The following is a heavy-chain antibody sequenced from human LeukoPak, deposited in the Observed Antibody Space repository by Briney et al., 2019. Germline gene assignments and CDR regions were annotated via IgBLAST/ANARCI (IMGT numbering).Heavy chain of an antibody. D-gene: IGHD5-24*01. CDR1: GFTFSSYA. J-gene: IGHJ6*03. Sequence: GGSLRLSCAASGFTFSSYAMHWVRQAPGKGLEWVSVISYDGSNKYYADSVKGRFTISRDNSENTLYLQMHSLRAEDTAVYYCARDGYNVFSYSYMDVWGKGTTVTVSS. CDR2: ISYDGSNK. CDR3: ARDGYNVFSYSYMDV. V-gene: IGHV3-30*04.